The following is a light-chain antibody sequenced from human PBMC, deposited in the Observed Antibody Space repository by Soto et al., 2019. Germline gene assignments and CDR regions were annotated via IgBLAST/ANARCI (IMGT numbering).Light chain of an antibody. Sequence: EIVMTQTPLSLSVTPGQPASISCNSSQSLLHSDGKTYFYWYLQRPGQPPQLLIYGISDRFSGVPDRFSGSGSGTDFTLTISRVEAEDVGVYYCMQSAQLPLPFGGGTKVEIK. J-gene: IGKJ4*01. CDR2: GIS. V-gene: IGKV2D-29*01. CDR3: MQSAQLPLP. CDR1: QSLLHSDGKTY.